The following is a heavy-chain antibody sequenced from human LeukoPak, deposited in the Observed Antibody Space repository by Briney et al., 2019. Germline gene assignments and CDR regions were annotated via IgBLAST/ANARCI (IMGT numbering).Heavy chain of an antibody. Sequence: GGSLRLSCAASRFTFSNYAMHWVRQAPGKGLEWVAIISYDGSSQYYAEFVKGRFTISRDNSRNTLYLQMNSLRAEDTAVYYCARAEYSSSWYGYFQHWGQGTLVTVPS. V-gene: IGHV3-30-3*01. J-gene: IGHJ1*01. CDR1: RFTFSNYA. CDR3: ARAEYSSSWYGYFQH. D-gene: IGHD6-13*01. CDR2: ISYDGSSQ.